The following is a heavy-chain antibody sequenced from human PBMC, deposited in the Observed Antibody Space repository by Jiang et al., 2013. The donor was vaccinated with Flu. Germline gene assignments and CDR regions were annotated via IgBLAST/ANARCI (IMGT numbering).Heavy chain of an antibody. V-gene: IGHV4-34*01. CDR2: INHSGST. CDR3: ARARGRVRGVIIRPEYYYYGMDV. CDR1: GGSFSGYY. J-gene: IGHJ6*02. D-gene: IGHD3-10*01. Sequence: LLKPSETLSLTCAVYGGSFSGYYWSWIRQPPGKGLEWIGEINHSGSTNYNPSLKSRVTISVDTSKNQFSLKLSSVTAADTAVYYCARARGRVRGVIIRPEYYYYGMDVWGQGTTVTVSS.